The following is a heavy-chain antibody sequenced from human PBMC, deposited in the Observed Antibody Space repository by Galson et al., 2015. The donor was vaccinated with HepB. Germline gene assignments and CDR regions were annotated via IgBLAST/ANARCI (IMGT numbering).Heavy chain of an antibody. CDR3: ALLPRAYAFDY. V-gene: IGHV2-5*01. CDR2: IYWNDDK. CDR1: GFSLSTSGVG. J-gene: IGHJ4*02. Sequence: PALVKPTQTLTLTCTFSGFSLSTSGVGVGWIRQPPGKAPEWLALIYWNDDKRYSPSLKSRLTITKDTSKNQVVLTMTNMDPVDTATYYCALLPRAYAFDYWGQGTLVTVSS. D-gene: IGHD5-12*01.